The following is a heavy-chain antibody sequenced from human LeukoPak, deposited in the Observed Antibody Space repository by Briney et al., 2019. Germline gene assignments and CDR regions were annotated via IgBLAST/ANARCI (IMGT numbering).Heavy chain of an antibody. CDR1: GFTFSNYA. V-gene: IGHV3-23*01. CDR3: AKGGRNRSWGQQLDS. CDR2: ISDSSDHQ. D-gene: IGHD1/OR15-1a*01. J-gene: IGHJ4*02. Sequence: GGSLRLSCAASGFTFSNYAMSWVRQASGKGLEWVAVISDSSDHQYYADSVKGRFTISRDNSIDTLYLQLNSLRAEDTAIYYCAKGGRNRSWGQQLDSWGLGTQLTVSA.